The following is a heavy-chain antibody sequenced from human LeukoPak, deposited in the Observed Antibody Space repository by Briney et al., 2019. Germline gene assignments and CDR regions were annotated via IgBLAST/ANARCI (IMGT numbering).Heavy chain of an antibody. CDR3: ARVNYDDYGLSLDC. CDR1: GGSISSSNW. J-gene: IGHJ4*02. D-gene: IGHD4-17*01. CDR2: IYHSGST. Sequence: SGTLSLTCAVSGGSISSSNWWNWVRQPPGKGLEWIGQIYHSGSTNYNPSLKSRVTISVDKSKNQFSLKLSSVTAADTAVYYCARVNYDDYGLSLDCWGQGTLVTVSS. V-gene: IGHV4-4*02.